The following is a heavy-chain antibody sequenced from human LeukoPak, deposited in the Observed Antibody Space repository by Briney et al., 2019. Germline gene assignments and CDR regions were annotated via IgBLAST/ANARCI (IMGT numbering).Heavy chain of an antibody. CDR1: GGTFSSYA. Sequence: ASVKVSCKASGGTFSSYAISWVRQAPGQGLEWMGGIIPIFGTANYAQKLQGRVTITTDESTSTAYMELSSLRSEDTAVYYCASGAGGYSYGSHYYYYMDVWGKGTTVTVSS. CDR2: IIPIFGTA. V-gene: IGHV1-69*05. J-gene: IGHJ6*03. D-gene: IGHD5-18*01. CDR3: ASGAGGYSYGSHYYYYMDV.